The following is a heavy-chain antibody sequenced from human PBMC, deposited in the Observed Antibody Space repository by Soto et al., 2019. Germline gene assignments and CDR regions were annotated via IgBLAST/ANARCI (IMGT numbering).Heavy chain of an antibody. CDR3: ARSGYCSGGSCYDYHYFDY. CDR1: GGSISSGGYY. Sequence: SETLSLTCTVSGGSISSGGYYWSWIRQHPGKGLEWIGYIYYSGSTYYNPSLKSRVTISVGTSKNQFSLKLSSVTAADTAVYYCARSGYCSGGSCYDYHYFDYWGQGTLVTVSS. J-gene: IGHJ4*02. D-gene: IGHD2-15*01. V-gene: IGHV4-31*03. CDR2: IYYSGST.